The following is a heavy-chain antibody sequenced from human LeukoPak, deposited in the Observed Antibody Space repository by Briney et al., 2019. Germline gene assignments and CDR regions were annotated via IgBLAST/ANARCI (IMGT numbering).Heavy chain of an antibody. CDR2: IWSDGSNQ. D-gene: IGHD3-10*01. J-gene: IGHJ4*02. CDR3: TIPPRGRLGF. CDR1: GFTFSTFA. V-gene: IGHV3-33*01. Sequence: GGSLRLSCAASGFTFSTFAMHWVRQAPGKGLEWVAVIWSDGSNQYYADSVRGRFTISRDNSKNTLFLEMNSLRVEDTAIYYCTIPPRGRLGFWGQGTLVTVSS.